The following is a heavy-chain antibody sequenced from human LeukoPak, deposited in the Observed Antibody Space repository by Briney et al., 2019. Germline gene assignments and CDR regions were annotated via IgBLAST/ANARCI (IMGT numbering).Heavy chain of an antibody. D-gene: IGHD4-17*01. CDR3: AKRPSDYGDYVSYFDH. CDR1: GFSFISYG. V-gene: IGHV3-30*18. Sequence: GGSLRLSCGASGFSFISYGMHWVRQAPGKGLEWVGVISDDGRSKDYADSVKGRFTISRDNSKDTLYLQMNSLRAEDTAVYYCAKRPSDYGDYVSYFDHWGQGTLVAVSS. J-gene: IGHJ4*02. CDR2: ISDDGRSK.